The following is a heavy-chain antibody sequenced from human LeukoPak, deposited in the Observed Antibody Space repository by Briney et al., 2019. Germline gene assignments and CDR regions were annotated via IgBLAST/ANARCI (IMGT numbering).Heavy chain of an antibody. J-gene: IGHJ4*02. CDR3: AREDKRGIFGVVNLFG. V-gene: IGHV1-69*01. Sequence: GSSVKVSCKASVGIFSSYAISWVRQAPGQGLEWMGGIIPIFGTANYAQKFQGRVTITADESTSTAYMELSSLRSEDTAVYYCAREDKRGIFGVVNLFGWGQGTLVTVSS. CDR1: VGIFSSYA. D-gene: IGHD3-3*01. CDR2: IIPIFGTA.